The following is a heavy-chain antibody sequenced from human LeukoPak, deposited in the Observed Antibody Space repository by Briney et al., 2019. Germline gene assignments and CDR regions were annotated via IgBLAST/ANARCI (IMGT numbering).Heavy chain of an antibody. CDR3: ARGKTSQNIVTRKTYNWFDP. V-gene: IGHV3-30*03. CDR1: GFIFSNYA. CDR2: ISYNGGRK. D-gene: IGHD2/OR15-2a*01. Sequence: GGSLRLSCAASGFIFSNYALAWVRQAPGKGLEWVALISYNGGRKDYADSVKGRFTIDRDNSKNTVYLQMKSLRAEDTAVYYCARGKTSQNIVTRKTYNWFDPWGQGTLVTVSS. J-gene: IGHJ5*02.